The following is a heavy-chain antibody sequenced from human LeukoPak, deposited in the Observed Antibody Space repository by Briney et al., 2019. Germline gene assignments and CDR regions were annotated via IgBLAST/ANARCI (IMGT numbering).Heavy chain of an antibody. CDR3: ARDRKNWYFDL. CDR2: IYHSGST. Sequence: PSETLSLTCAVSGGSISSGGYSWSWIRQPPGKGLEWIGYIYHSGSTYYNPPLKSRVTISVDRSKNQFSLKLSSVTAADTAVYYCARDRKNWYFDLWGRGTLVTVSS. V-gene: IGHV4-30-2*01. CDR1: GGSISSGGYS. J-gene: IGHJ2*01.